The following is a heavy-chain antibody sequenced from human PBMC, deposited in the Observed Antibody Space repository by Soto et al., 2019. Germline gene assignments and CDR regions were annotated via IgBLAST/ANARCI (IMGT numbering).Heavy chain of an antibody. Sequence: PGGSLRLSCAASGFTFSDYYMSWIRQAPGKGLEWVSCITSSGNTIYYADSVKGRFTISRDNAKNSLYLQMNSLRAEDTAVYYSVARIAAPSYLFFDYWGQGTLVTVSS. J-gene: IGHJ4*02. CDR1: GFTFSDYY. CDR2: ITSSGNTI. D-gene: IGHD6-6*01. CDR3: VARIAAPSYLFFDY. V-gene: IGHV3-11*01.